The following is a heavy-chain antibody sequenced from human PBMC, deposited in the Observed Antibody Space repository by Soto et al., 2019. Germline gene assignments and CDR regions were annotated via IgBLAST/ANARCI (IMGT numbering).Heavy chain of an antibody. V-gene: IGHV1-69*12. D-gene: IGHD3-10*01. CDR3: ASGARRGMVRPYYYGMDV. CDR2: IIPIFGTA. CDR1: GGTFRSYA. Sequence: QVQLVQSGAEVKKPGSSVKVSCKASGGTFRSYAISWVGQAPGQGLEWMGGIIPIFGTANYAQKFQGRVTITADESTSTAYMELSSLRSEDTAVYYCASGARRGMVRPYYYGMDVWGQGTTVTVSS. J-gene: IGHJ6*02.